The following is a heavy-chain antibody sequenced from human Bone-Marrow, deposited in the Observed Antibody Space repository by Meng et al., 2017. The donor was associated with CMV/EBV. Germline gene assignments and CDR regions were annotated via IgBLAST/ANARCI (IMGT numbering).Heavy chain of an antibody. CDR2: MNPNSGNT. CDR3: ARGPGEEVEWLYL. V-gene: IGHV1-8*03. D-gene: IGHD3-3*01. Sequence: ASVKVSCKASGYTFTSYDINWVRQATGQGLEWMGWMNPNSGNTGYAQKFQGRVTITRNTSISTAYMELSSLRSEDTAVHYCARGPGEEVEWLYLWGQGTLVTVS. CDR1: GYTFTSYD. J-gene: IGHJ4*02.